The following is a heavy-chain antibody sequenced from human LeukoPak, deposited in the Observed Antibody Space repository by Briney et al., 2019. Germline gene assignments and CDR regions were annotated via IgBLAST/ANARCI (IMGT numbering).Heavy chain of an antibody. D-gene: IGHD6-19*01. J-gene: IGHJ4*02. Sequence: HPGGSLRLSCAASGFTFSSYGMHWVRQAPGKGLEWVAVISYDGSNKYYADSVKGRFTISRDNSKNTLYLQMNSLRAEDTAVYYCAKGGGWYDFDYWGQGTLVTVSS. CDR1: GFTFSSYG. CDR3: AKGGGWYDFDY. CDR2: ISYDGSNK. V-gene: IGHV3-30*18.